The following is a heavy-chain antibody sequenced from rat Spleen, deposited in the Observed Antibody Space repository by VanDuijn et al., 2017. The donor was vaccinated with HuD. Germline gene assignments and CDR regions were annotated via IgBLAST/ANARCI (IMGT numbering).Heavy chain of an antibody. V-gene: IGHV5-31*01. CDR1: GFTFSDYW. Sequence: EVQLVESGGGLVQPGRSLKLSCVASGFTFSDYWMTWIRQAPGKGLECIASITIGGGSTYYLDSVRGRFTISRDNAKSTLYLQMNSLRSEDTATYYCTGPFDYWGQGVMVTVSS. CDR2: ITIGGGST. J-gene: IGHJ2*01. CDR3: TGPFDY.